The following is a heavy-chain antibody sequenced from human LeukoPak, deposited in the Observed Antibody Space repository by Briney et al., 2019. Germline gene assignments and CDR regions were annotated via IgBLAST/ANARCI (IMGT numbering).Heavy chain of an antibody. Sequence: GESLKISCKGSGYSFTSYWIGWVRQMPGKGLEWMGIIYPGDSDTRYSPSFQGQVTISADKSISTAYLQWSSLKASDTAMYYCARRERITMIVVVPGAFDIWGQGTMVTVSS. D-gene: IGHD3-22*01. CDR3: ARRERITMIVVVPGAFDI. J-gene: IGHJ3*02. CDR1: GYSFTSYW. V-gene: IGHV5-51*01. CDR2: IYPGDSDT.